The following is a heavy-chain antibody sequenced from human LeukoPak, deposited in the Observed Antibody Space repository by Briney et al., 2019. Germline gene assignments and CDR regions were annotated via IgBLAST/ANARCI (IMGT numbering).Heavy chain of an antibody. CDR1: GFTFSSYW. J-gene: IGHJ6*04. CDR2: ISSSGSTI. D-gene: IGHD3-10*02. V-gene: IGHV3-48*04. Sequence: GGSLRLSCAASGFTFSSYWMSWVRQVPGKGLEWVSYISSSGSTIYYADSVKGRFTISRDNAKNSLYLQMNSLRAEDTAVYYCAELGITMIGGVWGKGTTVTISS. CDR3: AELGITMIGGV.